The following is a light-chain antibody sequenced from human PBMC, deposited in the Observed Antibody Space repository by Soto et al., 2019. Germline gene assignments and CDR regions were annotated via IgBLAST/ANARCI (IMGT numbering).Light chain of an antibody. V-gene: IGLV1-47*01. J-gene: IGLJ1*01. CDR1: SSNIGSNY. CDR2: RNN. Sequence: QSVLTQPPSASGTPGQRVTISCSGSSSNIGSNYVYWYQQLPGTAPKLLIYRNNQRPSGVPDRFSGSKSGNSASLAISGLRSEDEADYYCAAWDDSLSGRYVFGTGTKVTVL. CDR3: AAWDDSLSGRYV.